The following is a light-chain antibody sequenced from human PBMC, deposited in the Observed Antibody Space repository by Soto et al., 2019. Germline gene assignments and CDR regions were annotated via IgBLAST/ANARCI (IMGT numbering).Light chain of an antibody. CDR1: QNIGDTY. J-gene: IGKJ4*01. CDR2: GTS. Sequence: IVLTQTPATLSLSPGERATLSCRASQNIGDTYLAWYHHKPGQAPRLLIYGTSARGTGIPDRFSGTGSGTDFTLTFSRLEPDDFAVYYCHQYSRSPVTFSPLTFGGGSKVEIK. V-gene: IGKV3-20*01. CDR3: HQYSRSPVTFSPLT.